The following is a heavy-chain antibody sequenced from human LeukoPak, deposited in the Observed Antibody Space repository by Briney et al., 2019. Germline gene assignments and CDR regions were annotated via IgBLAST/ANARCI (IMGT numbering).Heavy chain of an antibody. D-gene: IGHD3-22*01. CDR2: MNPSGST. J-gene: IGHJ6*03. CDR3: ARGRQDVTMIVVVMTAVSYYLDV. Sequence: SETLSLTCAVYGGSFSGYYWTWIRQTPEKGLEWIGEMNPSGSTNYNPSLKSRVTISVDTSKNQFSRELSSVTAADTAVYYCARGRQDVTMIVVVMTAVSYYLDVWGKGTTVTVS. V-gene: IGHV4-34*01. CDR1: GGSFSGYY.